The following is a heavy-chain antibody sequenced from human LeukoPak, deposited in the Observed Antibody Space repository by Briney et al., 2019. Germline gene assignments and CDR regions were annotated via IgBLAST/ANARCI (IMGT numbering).Heavy chain of an antibody. Sequence: GGSLRLSCAASGFTFSSYAMSWVRQGPGKGLERVSAISGSGGSTYYADSVKGRFTISRDNSRNTLYLQMNSLRAEDTAVYYCAKDPTTNYYDSSGYGYFDYWGQGTLVTVSS. J-gene: IGHJ4*02. V-gene: IGHV3-23*01. CDR3: AKDPTTNYYDSSGYGYFDY. D-gene: IGHD3-22*01. CDR2: ISGSGGST. CDR1: GFTFSSYA.